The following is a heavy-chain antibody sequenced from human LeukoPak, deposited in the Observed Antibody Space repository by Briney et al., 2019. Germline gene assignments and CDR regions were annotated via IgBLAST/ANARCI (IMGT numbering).Heavy chain of an antibody. Sequence: ASVKVSCKASGYTFTSYAIQWVRQAPGQRLEWMGWINAGHGNTKYSQKFQGRVTITRDTSASTAYMELSSLRSEDTAVYYCARGAGFAEPLPEYWGQGTLLTVSS. J-gene: IGHJ4*02. CDR2: INAGHGNT. D-gene: IGHD1-14*01. CDR1: GYTFTSYA. V-gene: IGHV1-3*01. CDR3: ARGAGFAEPLPEY.